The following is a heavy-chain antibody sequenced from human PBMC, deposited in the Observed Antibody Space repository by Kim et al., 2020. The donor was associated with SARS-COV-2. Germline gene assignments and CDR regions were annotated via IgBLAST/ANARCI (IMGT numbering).Heavy chain of an antibody. Sequence: ASVKVSCKASGYTFTSYAMNWVRQAPGQGLEWMGWINTNTGNPTYAQGFTGRFVFSLDTSVSTAYLQISSLKAEDTAVYYCARDPRYYDILTGYYSDAFDIWGQGTMVTVSS. D-gene: IGHD3-9*01. J-gene: IGHJ3*02. CDR1: GYTFTSYA. V-gene: IGHV7-4-1*02. CDR3: ARDPRYYDILTGYYSDAFDI. CDR2: INTNTGNP.